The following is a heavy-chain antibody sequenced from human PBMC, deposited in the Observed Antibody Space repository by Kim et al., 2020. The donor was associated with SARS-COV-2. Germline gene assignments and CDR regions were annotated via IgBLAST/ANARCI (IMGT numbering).Heavy chain of an antibody. J-gene: IGHJ4*02. V-gene: IGHV3-23*01. Sequence: DAVQGRFTISRGNSKNTLYLQMNSLRADDTAVYYCAKGDCSSTGCYTTDCWGRGTLVTVSS. CDR3: AKGDCSSTGCYTTDC. D-gene: IGHD2-2*02.